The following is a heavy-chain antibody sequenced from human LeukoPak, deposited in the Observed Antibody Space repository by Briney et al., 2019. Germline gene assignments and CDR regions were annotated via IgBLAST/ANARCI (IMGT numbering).Heavy chain of an antibody. J-gene: IGHJ5*02. CDR2: LYHSGST. V-gene: IGHV4-38-2*01. CDR1: GYFISSGYY. Sequence: PSETLSLTCAVSGYFISSGYYWGWIRQPPGKALEWIGSLYHSGSTYYNPSVQSRVTISVDTSKNQFSLKVTSVTAADTAVYYCARHFKGYGSGTHDKDNWSDPWGQGILVTVST. CDR3: ARHFKGYGSGTHDKDNWSDP. D-gene: IGHD3-10*01.